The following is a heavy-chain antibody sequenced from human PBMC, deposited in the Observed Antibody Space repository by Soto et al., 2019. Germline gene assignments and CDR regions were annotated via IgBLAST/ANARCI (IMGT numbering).Heavy chain of an antibody. D-gene: IGHD3-3*01. CDR3: AREKGSTIYGVVPSMDV. CDR2: INPNRGGT. Sequence: ASVKVSCKASGYTFTGYYMHWVRQAPAQGLEWMGWINPNRGGTNYAQRLQGRVTMPRDTSISTAYMELSRLRSDDKAVEYCAREKGSTIYGVVPSMDVWGQGTTVTVSS. J-gene: IGHJ6*02. CDR1: GYTFTGYY. V-gene: IGHV1-2*02.